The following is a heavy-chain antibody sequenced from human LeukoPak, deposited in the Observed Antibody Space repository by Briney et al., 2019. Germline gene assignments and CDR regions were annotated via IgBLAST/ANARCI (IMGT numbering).Heavy chain of an antibody. V-gene: IGHV5-51*01. D-gene: IGHD3-16*01. Sequence: GESLKISSKGSGYDFSTYWIGWVRQMPGKGLEWVGIIYPADSDTRYSPSFQGHVTISADYSISTAYLQWSSLKASDTAIYYCARTLQSYGHNYFDPWGQGTLVTVSS. CDR2: IYPADSDT. J-gene: IGHJ5*02. CDR3: ARTLQSYGHNYFDP. CDR1: GYDFSTYW.